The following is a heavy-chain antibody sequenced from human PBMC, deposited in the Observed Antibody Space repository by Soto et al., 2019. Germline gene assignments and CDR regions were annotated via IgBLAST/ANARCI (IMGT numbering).Heavy chain of an antibody. Sequence: QVQLVQSGAEVKSAGSSVKVSCKASGDTFNFYSINWVRQAPGLGLEWVGRVNPILSMSNYAQRFQGRVTMTADKSTGTAYMELRSLRSEDTATYCCTSNNGSRFTAFDSWAEGALVSVS. CDR3: TSNNGSRFTAFDS. J-gene: IGHJ4*02. CDR2: VNPILSMS. CDR1: GDTFNFYS. V-gene: IGHV1-69*02. D-gene: IGHD2-8*01.